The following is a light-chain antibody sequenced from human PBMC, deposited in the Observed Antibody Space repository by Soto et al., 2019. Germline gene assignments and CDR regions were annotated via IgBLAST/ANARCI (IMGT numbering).Light chain of an antibody. CDR1: QSISSW. J-gene: IGKJ1*01. Sequence: DIQMTQSPSTLSASVGDRVTITCRASQSISSWLAWYQQKPGKAPKLLIYKASSLESGVPSRFSGSGSGTEFTLTISRLQPDDFATYYCQQYNSSRTFGQGTKVEIK. CDR2: KAS. V-gene: IGKV1-5*03. CDR3: QQYNSSRT.